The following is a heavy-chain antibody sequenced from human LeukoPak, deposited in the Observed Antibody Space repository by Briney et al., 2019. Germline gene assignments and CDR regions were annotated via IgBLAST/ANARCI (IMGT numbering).Heavy chain of an antibody. V-gene: IGHV4-61*02. CDR2: IYTSGST. J-gene: IGHJ4*02. Sequence: SETLFLTCTVSGGSISSGSYYWSWIRQPAGKGLEWIGRIYTSGSTNYNPSLKSRVTISVDTSKNQFSLKLSSVTAADTAVYYCARGRYYDSSGYFHWGQGTLVTVSS. CDR3: ARGRYYDSSGYFH. D-gene: IGHD3-22*01. CDR1: GGSISSGSYY.